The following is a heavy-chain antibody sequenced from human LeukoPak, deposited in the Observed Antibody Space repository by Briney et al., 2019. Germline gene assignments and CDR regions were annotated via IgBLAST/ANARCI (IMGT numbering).Heavy chain of an antibody. V-gene: IGHV3-23*01. J-gene: IGHJ5*02. D-gene: IGHD1-26*01. Sequence: GGSLRLSCEVSGFTFTNYAMSWVRQAPGKGLEWVSGINGAGDGTYYADSVKGRFTISRDNSRNTLYLQMNSLGAEDTAVYYCAKDQPNGSDHWGQGTPVTVSS. CDR3: AKDQPNGSDH. CDR1: GFTFTNYA. CDR2: INGAGDGT.